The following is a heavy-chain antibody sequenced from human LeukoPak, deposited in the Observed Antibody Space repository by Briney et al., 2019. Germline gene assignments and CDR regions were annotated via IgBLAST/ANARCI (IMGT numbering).Heavy chain of an antibody. J-gene: IGHJ6*02. Sequence: GGSLRLSCAASGFTFSSYAMSWVRQAPGKGLEWVSAISGSGGSTYYADSVKGRFTISRDNSKNTLYLQMNSLRAEDTAVYYCARDVGGVVHYYYGMDVWGQGTTVTVSS. V-gene: IGHV3-23*01. CDR1: GFTFSSYA. CDR3: ARDVGGVVHYYYGMDV. D-gene: IGHD3-10*01. CDR2: ISGSGGST.